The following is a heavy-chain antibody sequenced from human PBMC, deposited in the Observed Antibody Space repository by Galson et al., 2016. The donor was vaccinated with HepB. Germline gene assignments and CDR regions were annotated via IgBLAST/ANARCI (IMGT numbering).Heavy chain of an antibody. V-gene: IGHV3-30-3*01. Sequence: SLRLSCAASGFTFSSYAMHWVRQAPGKGLEWVAVISYDGSNKYYADSVKGRFTISRDNSKNTLYLQMNSLRAEDTAVYYCARVRTYYYDSSGFDYWGQGTLVTVSS. CDR1: GFTFSSYA. D-gene: IGHD3-22*01. J-gene: IGHJ4*02. CDR2: ISYDGSNK. CDR3: ARVRTYYYDSSGFDY.